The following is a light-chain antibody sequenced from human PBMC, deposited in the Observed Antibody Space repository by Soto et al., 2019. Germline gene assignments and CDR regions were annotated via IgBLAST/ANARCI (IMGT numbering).Light chain of an antibody. J-gene: IGKJ5*01. CDR3: KQYNSYFT. Sequence: DLQMTQSPSTLSSSLGDSVTITCRASQSISSWLAWYQQKPGKAPKLLIYDASSLESGVQSRFSGSGSGTEFTLTIRSLQPDDFATYYCKQYNSYFTCGQGTRLEIK. V-gene: IGKV1-5*01. CDR2: DAS. CDR1: QSISSW.